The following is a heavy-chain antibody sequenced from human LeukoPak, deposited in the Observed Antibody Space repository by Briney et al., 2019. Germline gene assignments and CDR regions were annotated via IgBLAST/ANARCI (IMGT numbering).Heavy chain of an antibody. Sequence: SETLSLTCTVSGGSISSYYWSWIRQPPGKGLEWIGYIYYSGSTNYNPSLKSRATTSVDTSKNQFSLKLSSVTAADTAVYYCARFTVPAAIIDYWGQGTLATVSS. CDR2: IYYSGST. J-gene: IGHJ4*02. CDR1: GGSISSYY. CDR3: ARFTVPAAIIDY. D-gene: IGHD2-2*01. V-gene: IGHV4-59*01.